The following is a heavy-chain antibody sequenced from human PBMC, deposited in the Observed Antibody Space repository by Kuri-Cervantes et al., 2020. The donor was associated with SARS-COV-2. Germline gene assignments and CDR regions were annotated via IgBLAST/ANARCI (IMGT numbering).Heavy chain of an antibody. CDR3: ARGPPKYPDQNPYRYYYYMDV. D-gene: IGHD3-16*02. CDR2: IKQDGSEK. J-gene: IGHJ6*03. CDR1: GFTFSSYW. Sequence: GESLKISCAASGFTFSSYWMSWVRQAPGKGLEWVANIKQDGSEKYYVDSVKGRFTISRDNAKNSLYLQMNSLRAEDTAVYYCARGPPKYPDQNPYRYYYYMDVRGKGTTVTVSS. V-gene: IGHV3-7*01.